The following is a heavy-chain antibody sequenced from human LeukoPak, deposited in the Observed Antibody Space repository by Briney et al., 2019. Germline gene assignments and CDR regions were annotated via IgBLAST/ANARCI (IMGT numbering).Heavy chain of an antibody. Sequence: ASVKVSCKASGYTFTTYYMQWVRHPPGQGLEWMGTINPGGGSTSYAQKFQGRVTMTRDTSTNTAYMQLSSLRSEDTAVYYCARGGTYYYDSMAYWGQGTLVTVSS. J-gene: IGHJ4*02. CDR3: ARGGTYYYDSMAY. CDR1: GYTFTTYY. V-gene: IGHV1-46*01. CDR2: INPGGGST. D-gene: IGHD3-22*01.